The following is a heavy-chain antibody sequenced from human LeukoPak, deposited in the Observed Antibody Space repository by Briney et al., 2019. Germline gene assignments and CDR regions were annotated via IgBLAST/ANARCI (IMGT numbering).Heavy chain of an antibody. V-gene: IGHV4-59*01. D-gene: IGHD6-13*01. Sequence: PSETLSLTCTVSGGSISSYYWSWIRQPPGKGLEWLGYISYSGRTNYNPSLKSRVTISVDTSKNQVSLGLSSVTAADTAVYYCAREDSNSWYFEYWGQGTPVTVSS. CDR2: ISYSGRT. CDR3: AREDSNSWYFEY. CDR1: GGSISSYY. J-gene: IGHJ4*02.